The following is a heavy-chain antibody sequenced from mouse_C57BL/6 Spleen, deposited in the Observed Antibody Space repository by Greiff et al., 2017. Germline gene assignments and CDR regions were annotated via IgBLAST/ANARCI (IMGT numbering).Heavy chain of an antibody. CDR1: GYSITSDY. CDR2: ISYSGST. J-gene: IGHJ4*01. V-gene: IGHV3-8*01. Sequence: VQLQQSGPGLAKPSQTLSLTCSVNGYSITSDYWNWIRKFPGNKLEYMGYISYSGSTYYNPSLKSRISITRDTSKNQYYLQLKSVTTEDTATYYCAMTNYGYYPPYAMDYWGQGTSVTGSS. CDR3: AMTNYGYYPPYAMDY. D-gene: IGHD2-1*01.